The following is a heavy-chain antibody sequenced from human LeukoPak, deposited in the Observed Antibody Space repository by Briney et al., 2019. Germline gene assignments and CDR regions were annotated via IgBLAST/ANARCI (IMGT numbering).Heavy chain of an antibody. D-gene: IGHD3-10*01. CDR1: GFTFSNYW. Sequence: GGSLRLSCAASGFTFSNYWMHWVRQAPGKGLVWVSRINSDGINTSYADSVKGRFTISRDNSKNTLYLQMNSLRAEDTAVYYCARHMVRGVYLFDYWGQGTLVTVSS. V-gene: IGHV3-74*01. J-gene: IGHJ4*02. CDR3: ARHMVRGVYLFDY. CDR2: INSDGINT.